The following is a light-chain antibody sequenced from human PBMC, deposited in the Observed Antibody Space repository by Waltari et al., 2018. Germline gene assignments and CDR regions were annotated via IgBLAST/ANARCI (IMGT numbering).Light chain of an antibody. J-gene: IGKJ1*01. CDR1: QSITNW. Sequence: DLQLPQPPPPPSASVRDSVTLTCRASQSITNWLAWYQQKPGKAPKLLFYKASNVESGVPSRFSGSGSGTEFTLTISSLQPDDFATDYCQQYDNYWTFGQGTKVEIK. CDR3: QQYDNYWT. V-gene: IGKV1-5*03. CDR2: KAS.